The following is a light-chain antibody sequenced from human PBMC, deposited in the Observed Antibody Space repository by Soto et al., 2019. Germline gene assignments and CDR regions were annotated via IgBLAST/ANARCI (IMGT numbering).Light chain of an antibody. CDR1: QSISSY. CDR2: AAS. CDR3: QQSYSTPMYT. Sequence: DIQMTQSPSSLSASVGDRVTITCRASQSISSYLNWYQQKPRKAPKLLNYAASSLQSGVPSRFSGSGSGTDFTLTIISLQPEDFATYYYQQSYSTPMYTFGQGTKLEIK. V-gene: IGKV1-39*01. J-gene: IGKJ2*01.